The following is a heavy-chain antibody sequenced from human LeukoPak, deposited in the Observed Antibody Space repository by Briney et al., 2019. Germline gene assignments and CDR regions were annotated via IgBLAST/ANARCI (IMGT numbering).Heavy chain of an antibody. J-gene: IGHJ5*02. D-gene: IGHD3-16*01. CDR1: GFTISSYE. CDR3: ARDGLGFLGAFGHWFDP. V-gene: IGHV3-48*03. CDR2: ISSSGTTI. Sequence: GGSLRLSCAASGFTISSYEMNWVRQVPGKGLEWVSYISSSGTTIYYADSVKGRFTISRDSAKNSLYLQMNSLRAEDTAVYYCARDGLGFLGAFGHWFDPWGQGTLVTVSS.